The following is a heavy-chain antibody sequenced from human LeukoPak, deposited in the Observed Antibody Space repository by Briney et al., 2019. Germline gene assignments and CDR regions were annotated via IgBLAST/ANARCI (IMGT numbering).Heavy chain of an antibody. CDR1: SDSISSSY. CDR3: ARHGNDFWSGGTNFDY. D-gene: IGHD3-3*01. J-gene: IGHJ4*02. Sequence: SETLSLTCTVSSDSISSSYWSWIRQPPGKGLEWIGYIDYSGGTNYNPSLKSRVAISVDTSKNQFSLKLNSVTAADTAVYYCARHGNDFWSGGTNFDYWGQGTLVTVSS. V-gene: IGHV4-59*01. CDR2: IDYSGGT.